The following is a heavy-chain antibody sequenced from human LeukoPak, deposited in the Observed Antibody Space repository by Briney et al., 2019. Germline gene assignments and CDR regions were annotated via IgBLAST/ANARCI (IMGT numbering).Heavy chain of an antibody. CDR1: GFSISSHW. CDR3: ARDLAFCSGGSCYGDAFDI. J-gene: IGHJ3*02. CDR2: LKEDVSAR. V-gene: IGHV3-7*01. D-gene: IGHD2-15*01. Sequence: GGSLRLSCVASGFSISSHWMSWVRQAPGKGLEWVASLKEDVSARNLVDSVKGRFTISTDNAKNSLYLQMNSLRAEDTAVYYCARDLAFCSGGSCYGDAFDIWGQGTMVTVSS.